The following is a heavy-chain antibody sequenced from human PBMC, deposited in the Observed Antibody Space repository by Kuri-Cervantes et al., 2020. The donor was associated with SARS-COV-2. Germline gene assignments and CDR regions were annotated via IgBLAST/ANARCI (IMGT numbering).Heavy chain of an antibody. Sequence: GESLKISCAASGFTFSSYAMSWVRQAPGKGLEWVSAISGSGGSTYYADSVKGRFTISRDNSKNTLYLQMNSLRAEDTVVYYCAKAGDIVVVPAAYLDYWGQGTLVTVSS. V-gene: IGHV3-23*01. CDR1: GFTFSSYA. J-gene: IGHJ4*02. D-gene: IGHD2-2*01. CDR2: ISGSGGST. CDR3: AKAGDIVVVPAAYLDY.